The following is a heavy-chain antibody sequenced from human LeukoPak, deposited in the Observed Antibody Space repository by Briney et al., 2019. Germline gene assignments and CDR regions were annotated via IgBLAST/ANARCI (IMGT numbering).Heavy chain of an antibody. J-gene: IGHJ4*02. V-gene: IGHV3-30*19. CDR1: GFTFSSYG. Sequence: GGSLRLSCAASGFTFSSYGMHWVRQAPGKGLEWVAVIWYDGSNKYYADSVKGRFTISRDNSKNTLYLQMNSLRAEDTAVYYCARSHITMIVLVRPYYFDYWGQGTQVTVSS. CDR3: ARSHITMIVLVRPYYFDY. D-gene: IGHD3-22*01. CDR2: IWYDGSNK.